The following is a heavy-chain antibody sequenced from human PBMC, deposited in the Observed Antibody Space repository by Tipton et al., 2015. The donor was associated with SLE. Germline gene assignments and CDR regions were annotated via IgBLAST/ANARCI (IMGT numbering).Heavy chain of an antibody. Sequence: SLRLSCAASGFTFSNVWMSWVRQAPGKGLEWVGRIRSKTDGGTTDYAAPVKGRFTISRDNSKNTLYLQMRSLRAEDTAVYYCVKEGLYSSSFDYWGQGTLVTVSS. CDR1: GFTFSNVW. CDR3: VKEGLYSSSFDY. D-gene: IGHD6-6*01. J-gene: IGHJ4*02. CDR2: IRSKTDGGTT. V-gene: IGHV3-15*05.